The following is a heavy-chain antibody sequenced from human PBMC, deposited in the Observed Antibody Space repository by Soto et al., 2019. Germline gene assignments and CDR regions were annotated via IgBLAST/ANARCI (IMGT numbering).Heavy chain of an antibody. CDR1: GFTFNTFW. J-gene: IGHJ4*02. Sequence: GESLKISCAASGFTFNTFWMSWVRQSPGKGLEWVSAISGSGGSTYYADSVKGRFTISRDNSKNTLYLQMNSLRAEDTAVYYCAKEKVRMHYDFWSGYYPTPTPFDYWGQGTLVTVSS. D-gene: IGHD3-3*01. V-gene: IGHV3-23*01. CDR2: ISGSGGST. CDR3: AKEKVRMHYDFWSGYYPTPTPFDY.